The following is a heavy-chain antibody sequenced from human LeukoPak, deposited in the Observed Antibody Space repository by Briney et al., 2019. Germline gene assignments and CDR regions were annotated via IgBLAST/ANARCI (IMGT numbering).Heavy chain of an antibody. V-gene: IGHV3-7*05. CDR1: GFTFSSYW. CDR3: AREGGGLYNWNDHAFDI. CDR2: IKQDGSEK. Sequence: PGGSLRLSCAASGFTFSSYWMNWVRQAPGKGLEWVAKIKQDGSEKYYADSVKGRFTISRDNAKNSLYLQMNSLRAEDTAVYYCAREGGGLYNWNDHAFDIWGQGTMVAVSS. J-gene: IGHJ3*02. D-gene: IGHD1-1*01.